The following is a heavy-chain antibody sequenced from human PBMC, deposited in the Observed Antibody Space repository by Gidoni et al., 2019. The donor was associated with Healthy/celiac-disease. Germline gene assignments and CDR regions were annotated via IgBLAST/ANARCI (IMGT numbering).Heavy chain of an antibody. D-gene: IGHD5-12*01. Sequence: QVQLQQWGAGLLKPSETLSLTCAVYGGSFSGYYWSWIRQPPGKGLEWIGEIHHSGSTNYNPSLKSRVTISVDTSKNQFSLKLSSVTAADTAVYYCARGRRRDGYNSYFDYWGQGTLVTVSS. CDR1: GGSFSGYY. V-gene: IGHV4-34*01. CDR3: ARGRRRDGYNSYFDY. CDR2: IHHSGST. J-gene: IGHJ4*02.